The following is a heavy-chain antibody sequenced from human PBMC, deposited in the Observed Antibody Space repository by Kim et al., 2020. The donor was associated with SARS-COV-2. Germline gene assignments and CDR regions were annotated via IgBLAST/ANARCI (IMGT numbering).Heavy chain of an antibody. D-gene: IGHD2-15*01. CDR3: AKALGYGSDWQRIDY. CDR1: GFTFRSYG. Sequence: GGSLRLSCAASGFTFRSYGMHWVRQAPGKGLEWLAVIWYDGSNKYYVDSVKGRFTISRDDSRNTLYPQMNSLRAEDTAVYYCAKALGYGSDWQRIDYWG. CDR2: IWYDGSNK. V-gene: IGHV3-33*06. J-gene: IGHJ4*01.